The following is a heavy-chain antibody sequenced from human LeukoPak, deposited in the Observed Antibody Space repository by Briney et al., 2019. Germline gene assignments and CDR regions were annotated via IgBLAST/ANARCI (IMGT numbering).Heavy chain of an antibody. CDR1: GYSISSGYY. D-gene: IGHD6-19*01. J-gene: IGHJ4*02. V-gene: IGHV4-38-2*02. CDR2: IYNSGRT. CDR3: ARVEYSSGWYSFDY. Sequence: SETLSLTCTVPGYSISSGYYWGWIRQPPGKGLEWIGSIYNSGRTNDNPSLKSRVTISKDTSKNQVSLKLSSVTAADTAVYYCARVEYSSGWYSFDYWGQGTLVTVSS.